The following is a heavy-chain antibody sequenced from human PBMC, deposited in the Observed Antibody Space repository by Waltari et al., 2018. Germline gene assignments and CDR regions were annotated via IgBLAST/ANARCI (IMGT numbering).Heavy chain of an antibody. J-gene: IGHJ6*02. D-gene: IGHD1-26*01. V-gene: IGHV3-30*02. CDR1: GFTFSSYG. CDR2: IRYDGSNK. Sequence: QVQLVESGGGVVQPGGSLRLSCAASGFTFSSYGMHRVRQAPGKGLEWVAFIRYDGSNKYYADSVKGRFTISRDNSKNTLYLQMNSLRAEDTAVYYCAENSGSYYGMDVWGQGTTVTVSS. CDR3: AENSGSYYGMDV.